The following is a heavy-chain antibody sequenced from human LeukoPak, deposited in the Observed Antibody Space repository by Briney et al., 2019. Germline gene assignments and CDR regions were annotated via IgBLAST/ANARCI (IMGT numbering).Heavy chain of an antibody. J-gene: IGHJ5*02. V-gene: IGHV1-69*13. CDR1: GGTFSSYA. CDR3: ARSAGYSSSWYGNWFDP. D-gene: IGHD6-13*01. CDR2: IIPIFGTA. Sequence: SVKVSCKASGGTFSSYAISWVRQAPGQGLEWMGGIIPIFGTANYAQKFQGRVTITADESTSTAYMELSSLRSEDTAVYYCARSAGYSSSWYGNWFDPWGQGTLVTVSS.